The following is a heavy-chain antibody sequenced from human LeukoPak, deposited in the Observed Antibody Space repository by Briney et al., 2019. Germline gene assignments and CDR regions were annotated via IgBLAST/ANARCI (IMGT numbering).Heavy chain of an antibody. CDR3: ASKYSRGWYVDY. V-gene: IGHV3-21*01. CDR1: GFTFSTYS. CDR2: ISSSSSYI. D-gene: IGHD6-19*01. J-gene: IGHJ4*02. Sequence: GGSLRLSCAASGFTFSTYSMIWVRQAPGKGLEWVSSISSSSSYIYYADSVTGRFTISRDNANNSLYLQLNSLRAEDTAVYYCASKYSRGWYVDYWGQGTLVTVSS.